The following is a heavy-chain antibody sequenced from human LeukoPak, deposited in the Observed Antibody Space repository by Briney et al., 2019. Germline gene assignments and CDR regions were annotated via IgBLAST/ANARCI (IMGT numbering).Heavy chain of an antibody. CDR3: ARGGYDFPYNWFDP. Sequence: SETLSLTCTVSGDSISSYYWAWIRQPAGKGREWIGRIYTSGSTKYNRFLESRVTMSVDTSKNQFSLKLRSVTAADTAVYYCARGGYDFPYNWFDPWGQGTLVTVSS. V-gene: IGHV4-4*07. CDR1: GDSISSYY. J-gene: IGHJ5*02. CDR2: IYTSGST. D-gene: IGHD3-3*01.